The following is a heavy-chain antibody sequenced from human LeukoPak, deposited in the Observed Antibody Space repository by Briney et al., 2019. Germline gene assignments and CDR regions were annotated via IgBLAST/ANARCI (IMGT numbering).Heavy chain of an antibody. D-gene: IGHD6-6*01. V-gene: IGHV3-66*02. Sequence: PGGSLRPSCAASGFTVSSNYMSWVRQAPGKGLEGVSVIYSYGSTYYADSVKGRFTISRDNSRNTLYLQMNSLRVEDTAVYYCARLGGKQLVRYYQYYMDVWGKGTTVTVSS. J-gene: IGHJ6*03. CDR2: IYSYGST. CDR1: GFTVSSNY. CDR3: ARLGGKQLVRYYQYYMDV.